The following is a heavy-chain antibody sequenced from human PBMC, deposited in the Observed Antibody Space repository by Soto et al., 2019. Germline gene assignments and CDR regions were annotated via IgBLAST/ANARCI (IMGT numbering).Heavy chain of an antibody. CDR3: AREMGVIGAPGYTWFDP. Sequence: GASVKVSCKASGYTFSDYYVHWVREAPGQGLEWMGWINPSSGGTIYTQRFQGRVTMTRDTSINTVYMELSRLTSDDTAVYYCAREMGVIGAPGYTWFDPWGQGALATVSS. V-gene: IGHV1-2*02. CDR2: INPSSGGT. CDR1: GYTFSDYY. J-gene: IGHJ5*02. D-gene: IGHD1-26*01.